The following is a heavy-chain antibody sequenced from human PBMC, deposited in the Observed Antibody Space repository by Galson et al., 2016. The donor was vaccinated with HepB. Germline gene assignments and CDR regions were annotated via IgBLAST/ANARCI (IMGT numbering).Heavy chain of an antibody. V-gene: IGHV3-30*18. CDR2: DSVHGGRK. Sequence: SLRLSCAASGFNFNKYGMHWVRQAPGKGLEWVAADSVHGGRKWYADSVKGRFTISRDNPNNMLFLQMSSLRADDTAVYYCAKRHEYCPPVGCSVDYWGQGTLVSVSS. CDR3: AKRHEYCPPVGCSVDY. D-gene: IGHD2/OR15-2a*01. CDR1: GFNFNKYG. J-gene: IGHJ4*02.